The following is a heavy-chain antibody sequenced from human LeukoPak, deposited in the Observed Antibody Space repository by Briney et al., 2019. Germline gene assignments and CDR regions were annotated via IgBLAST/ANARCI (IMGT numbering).Heavy chain of an antibody. CDR3: ARGLRHCDRTSCFQPFDC. D-gene: IGHD2-2*01. CDR1: GFTVSSSY. V-gene: IGHV3-53*01. Sequence: GGSLRLSCAASGFTVSSSYMTWVRQAPGKGLEWVSITYADGYTFYADSVKGRFTTSRDSSKNTLCLQMNSLRAEDTAMYYCARGLRHCDRTSCFQPFDCWGQGTLVTVSS. J-gene: IGHJ4*02. CDR2: TYADGYT.